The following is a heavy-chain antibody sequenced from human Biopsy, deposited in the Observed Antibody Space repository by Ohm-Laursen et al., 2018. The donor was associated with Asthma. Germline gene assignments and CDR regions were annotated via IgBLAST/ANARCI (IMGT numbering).Heavy chain of an antibody. CDR3: ARTYYDFLTGQVKDAFGI. J-gene: IGHJ3*02. CDR1: GYNFISFA. D-gene: IGHD3-9*01. Sequence: VASVKVSCKPSGYNFISFAIHWVRQAPGQRLEWMGWINAGNGNTKYSQKFQGRVSITRDTSASTAYMELTSLRSEDTAAYYCARTYYDFLTGQVKDAFGIWGQGTMVTVSS. CDR2: INAGNGNT. V-gene: IGHV1-3*01.